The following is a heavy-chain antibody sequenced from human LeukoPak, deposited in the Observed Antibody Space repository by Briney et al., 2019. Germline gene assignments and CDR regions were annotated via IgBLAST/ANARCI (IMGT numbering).Heavy chain of an antibody. CDR1: GGSFSSYF. CDR3: ARRRKVVRAGFDY. Sequence: SETRSLTCAGYGGSFSSYFWTWIRQTPGKGLEWIGEINHSGTTNYNPSLKSRVTMSVDTSKDQFSLKLMSVTAADTGVYYCARRRKVVRAGFDYWGQGTRVIVSS. CDR2: INHSGTT. V-gene: IGHV4-34*01. D-gene: IGHD2-21*01. J-gene: IGHJ4*02.